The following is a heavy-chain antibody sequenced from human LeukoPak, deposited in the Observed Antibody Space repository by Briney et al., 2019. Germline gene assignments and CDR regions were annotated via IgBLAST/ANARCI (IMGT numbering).Heavy chain of an antibody. Sequence: GRSLRLSCAASGFTFDDYAVHWVRQAPGKGLEWVSGISWNSGSIGYADSVKGRFTISRDNAKNSLYLQMNSLRAEDTALYYCAKDSIALADSFFDYWGQGTLVTVSS. V-gene: IGHV3-9*01. D-gene: IGHD6-19*01. CDR1: GFTFDDYA. J-gene: IGHJ4*02. CDR3: AKDSIALADSFFDY. CDR2: ISWNSGSI.